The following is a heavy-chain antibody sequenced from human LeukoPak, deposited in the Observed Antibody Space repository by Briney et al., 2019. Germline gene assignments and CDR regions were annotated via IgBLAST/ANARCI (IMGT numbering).Heavy chain of an antibody. Sequence: PSETLSLTCSVSGYSISSGYYWGWIRQPPGKGLEWIGSIYQSGTTSYNPSLKSRVTISVDTSKNQFSLKLSSVTAADTAVYYCASKIMITFGGVIVEYFQHWGQGTLVTVSS. CDR3: ASKIMITFGGVIVEYFQH. CDR2: IYQSGTT. D-gene: IGHD3-16*02. V-gene: IGHV4-38-2*02. J-gene: IGHJ1*01. CDR1: GYSISSGYY.